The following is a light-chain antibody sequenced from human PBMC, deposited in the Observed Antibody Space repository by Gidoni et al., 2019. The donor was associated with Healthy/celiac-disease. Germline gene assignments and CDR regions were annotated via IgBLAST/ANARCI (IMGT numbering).Light chain of an antibody. Sequence: EIVLTQSPGTLSLSPGERATLSCRASQSISSSYLAWYQQKPGQAPRLLIYGTSSRATGIPDRFSGSGSGTDFTLTISRLEPEDFAVFYCQQYDSSPRTFXQXTKVXIK. CDR1: QSISSSY. V-gene: IGKV3-20*01. J-gene: IGKJ1*01. CDR2: GTS. CDR3: QQYDSSPRT.